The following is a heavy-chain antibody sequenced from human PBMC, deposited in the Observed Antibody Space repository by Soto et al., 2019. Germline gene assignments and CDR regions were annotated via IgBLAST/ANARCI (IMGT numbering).Heavy chain of an antibody. D-gene: IGHD6-19*01. Sequence: QVQLVESGGGVVQPGRSRRVSCAASGVTFNQYSMHWVRQAPGKGLEWVAGLSYDGSNQFYADSVKGRFTITRDNAKNAVFLPMSSLTPADTAVYYCARATIHSGCYFTEGYYYALDVWGQGNTVTVSS. J-gene: IGHJ6*02. CDR1: GVTFNQYS. CDR3: ARATIHSGCYFTEGYYYALDV. V-gene: IGHV3-30-3*01. CDR2: LSYDGSNQ.